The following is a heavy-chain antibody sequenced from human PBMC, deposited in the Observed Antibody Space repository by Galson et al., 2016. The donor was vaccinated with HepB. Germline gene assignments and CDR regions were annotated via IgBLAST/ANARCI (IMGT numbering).Heavy chain of an antibody. J-gene: IGHJ4*02. Sequence: LRLSCATSGFTFGDYAMSWFRQAPGKGLEWVGFIRSKTYGGTTEYAASVKARFTISREDSKSFAYLQMSSLNTGDTAVYYCARGTPDYRPYYFDYWGQGTLVTVSS. D-gene: IGHD4-11*01. CDR3: ARGTPDYRPYYFDY. V-gene: IGHV3-49*03. CDR2: IRSKTYGGTT. CDR1: GFTFGDYA.